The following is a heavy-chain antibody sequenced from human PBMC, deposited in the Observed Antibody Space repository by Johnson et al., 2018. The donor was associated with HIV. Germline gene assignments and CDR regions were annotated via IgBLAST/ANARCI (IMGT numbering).Heavy chain of an antibody. CDR3: AREGAWEVRPGAFDI. Sequence: MLLVESGGGVVRPGGSLRLSCAASGFTFDDYGMSWVRQAPGKGLEWVSVIYSGGSTYYADSVKGRFTISRDNSKNTLYLQMNSLRAEDTAVYYCAREGAWEVRPGAFDIWGQGTMVTVSS. CDR1: GFTFDDYG. CDR2: IYSGGST. V-gene: IGHV3-66*01. D-gene: IGHD1-26*01. J-gene: IGHJ3*02.